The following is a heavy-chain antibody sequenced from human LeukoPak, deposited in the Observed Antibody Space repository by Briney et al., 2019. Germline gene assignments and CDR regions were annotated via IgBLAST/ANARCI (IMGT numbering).Heavy chain of an antibody. CDR3: ARGHQLDY. CDR1: GDSINSGSYY. J-gene: IGHJ4*02. CDR2: IYYSGST. Sequence: SETLSLTCSVSGDSINSGSYYWSWVRQPPGKGLEWIGYIYYSGSTYYNPSLNSRLTISVDTSKNQFSLKLSSVTAADTAVYYCARGHQLDYWGQGTLVTVSS. V-gene: IGHV4-30-4*01. D-gene: IGHD2-2*01.